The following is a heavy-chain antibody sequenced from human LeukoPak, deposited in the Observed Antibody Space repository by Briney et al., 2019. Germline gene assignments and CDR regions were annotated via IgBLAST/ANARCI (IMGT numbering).Heavy chain of an antibody. J-gene: IGHJ4*02. V-gene: IGHV3-30*18. CDR1: GFTFSSYG. CDR3: AKAPPGQWLVQDY. Sequence: GGSLRLSCAASGFTFSSYGMHWVRRAPGKGLEWVAVISYDGSNKYYVDSVKGRFTISRDNSKNTLYLQMNSLRAEDTAVYYCAKAPPGQWLVQDYWGQGTLVTVSS. CDR2: ISYDGSNK. D-gene: IGHD6-19*01.